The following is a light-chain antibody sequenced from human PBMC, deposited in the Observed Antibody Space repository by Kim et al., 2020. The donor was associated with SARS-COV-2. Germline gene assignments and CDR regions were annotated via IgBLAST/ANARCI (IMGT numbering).Light chain of an antibody. CDR2: YDS. CDR1: NIGSKS. J-gene: IGLJ3*02. CDR3: QVWDSSSDHRRV. Sequence: SYELTQPPSVSVAPGKTARITCGGNNIGSKSVNWYQQKPGQAPVLVIYYDSDRPSGIPERFSGSNSGNTATLTISRVEAGDEADYYCQVWDSSSDHRRVFGGGTQLTVL. V-gene: IGLV3-21*04.